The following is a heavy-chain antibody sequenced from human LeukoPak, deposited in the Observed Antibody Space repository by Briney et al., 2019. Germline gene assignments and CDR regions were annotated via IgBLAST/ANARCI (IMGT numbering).Heavy chain of an antibody. CDR2: ISYDGSNK. CDR3: ARDGLSIYGPGSYYNAPWTYYFDY. V-gene: IGHV3-30*04. J-gene: IGHJ4*02. D-gene: IGHD3-10*01. CDR1: GFTFSSYA. Sequence: PGRSLRLSCAASGFTFSSYAMHWVRQAPGKGLEWVAVISYDGSNKYYADSVKGRFTISRDNSKNTLYLQMNSLRAEDTAVYYCARDGLSIYGPGSYYNAPWTYYFDYWGQGTLVTVSS.